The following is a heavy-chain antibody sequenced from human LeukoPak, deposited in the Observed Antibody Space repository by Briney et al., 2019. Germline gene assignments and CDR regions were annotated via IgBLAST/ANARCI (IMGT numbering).Heavy chain of an antibody. J-gene: IGHJ3*02. CDR2: IYHSGST. Sequence: PSETLSLTCAVSGYSISSGYYWGWIRQPPGKGLEWIGSIYHSGSTYYNPPLKSRVAISVDTSKNQFSLKLSSVTAADTAVYYCARQSSLYDFWSGYYLSEAFDIWGQGTMVTVSS. V-gene: IGHV4-38-2*01. CDR1: GYSISSGYY. D-gene: IGHD3-3*01. CDR3: ARQSSLYDFWSGYYLSEAFDI.